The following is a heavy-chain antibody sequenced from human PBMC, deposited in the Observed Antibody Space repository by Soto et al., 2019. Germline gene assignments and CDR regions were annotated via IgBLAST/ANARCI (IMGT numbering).Heavy chain of an antibody. J-gene: IGHJ6*02. V-gene: IGHV3-48*02. CDR3: ARERIMITFGGAPHGYPEPYGMDV. CDR1: GFTFSSYS. Sequence: GGSLRLSCAASGFTFSSYSMNWVRQAPGKGLEWVSYISSSSSTIYYADSVKGRFTISRDNAKNSLYLQMNSLRDEDTAVYYCARERIMITFGGAPHGYPEPYGMDVWGQGTTVTVSS. D-gene: IGHD3-16*01. CDR2: ISSSSSTI.